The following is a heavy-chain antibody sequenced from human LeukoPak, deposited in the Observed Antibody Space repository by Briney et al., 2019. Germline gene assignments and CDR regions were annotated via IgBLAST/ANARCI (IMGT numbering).Heavy chain of an antibody. CDR1: GFTFSSYA. J-gene: IGHJ4*02. V-gene: IGHV3-23*01. CDR2: ISSSGDST. Sequence: GGSLRLSCATSGFTFSSYAMSWVRQAPGKGLEWVSAISSSGDSTNYADSVKGRFTISRDISKNTLYLQMNTLGAEDTALYYCEKAMPCTSTICYRFDYWGRGTLVTVSS. CDR3: EKAMPCTSTICYRFDY. D-gene: IGHD2-2*01.